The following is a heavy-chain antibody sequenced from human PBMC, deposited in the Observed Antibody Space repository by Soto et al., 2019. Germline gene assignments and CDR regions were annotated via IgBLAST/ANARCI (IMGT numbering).Heavy chain of an antibody. J-gene: IGHJ4*02. Sequence: PSETLSLTCTVSGGSISSSSYYWGWIRQPPGKGLEWIGSIYYSGSTYYNPSLKSRVTISVDTSKNQFSLKLSSVAAADTAVYYCATSWEGYCSGGSCHKRYNLFVRWPTMFFDFWGQGSLVTVSS. CDR1: GGSISSSSYY. CDR3: ATSWEGYCSGGSCHKRYNLFVRWPTMFFDF. CDR2: IYYSGST. V-gene: IGHV4-39*01. D-gene: IGHD2-15*01.